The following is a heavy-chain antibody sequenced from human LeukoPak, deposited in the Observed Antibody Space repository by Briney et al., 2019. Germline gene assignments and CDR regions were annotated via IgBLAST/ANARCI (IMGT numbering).Heavy chain of an antibody. J-gene: IGHJ4*02. D-gene: IGHD3-22*01. Sequence: SETLSLTCAVYGGSFSGYYWSWIRQPPGKGLEWMGEIHHGGSTNYNPSLKSRVTISVDTSKNQFSLKLSSVTAADTAVYYCARGGGRYYYDSSGYYHPYWGQGTLVTVSS. V-gene: IGHV4-34*01. CDR3: ARGGGRYYYDSSGYYHPY. CDR2: IHHGGST. CDR1: GGSFSGYY.